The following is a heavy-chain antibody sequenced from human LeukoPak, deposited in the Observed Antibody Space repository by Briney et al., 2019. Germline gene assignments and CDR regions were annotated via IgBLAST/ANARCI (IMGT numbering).Heavy chain of an antibody. CDR2: IKQDGSEK. J-gene: IGHJ4*02. D-gene: IGHD4-17*01. Sequence: GGSLRLSCAASGFTFNSYWMHWVRQAPGKGLDWVANIKQDGSEKYYVDSVKGRFTISRDNAKNSLYLQMNSLRTEDTAFYYCTAGVHGDTRGLDQWGQGTLVTVSS. CDR1: GFTFNSYW. V-gene: IGHV3-7*03. CDR3: TAGVHGDTRGLDQ.